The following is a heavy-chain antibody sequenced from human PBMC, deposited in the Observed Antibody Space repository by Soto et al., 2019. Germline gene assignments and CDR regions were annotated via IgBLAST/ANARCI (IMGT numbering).Heavy chain of an antibody. CDR3: ARRWSGTDY. CDR2: VHHSGTT. Sequence: QVHLQESGPGLAKPSETLSLICTVSGGSIGIYYWNWIRQSPGKGLEWIGYVHHSGTTSYNPSLEGRATISLDTSKNQFSLRLSSVTAADTAVYYCARRWSGTDYWGQGTLVTGSS. D-gene: IGHD1-1*01. J-gene: IGHJ4*02. CDR1: GGSIGIYY. V-gene: IGHV4-59*01.